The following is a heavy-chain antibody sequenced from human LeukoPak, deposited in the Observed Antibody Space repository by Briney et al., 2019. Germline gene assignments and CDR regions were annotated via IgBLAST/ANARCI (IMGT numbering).Heavy chain of an antibody. CDR2: INSDGSRT. Sequence: PGGSLRLSCAASGFTFSSYWMDWVRQAPGKGLVWVSRINSDGSRTTYVDSVKGRFTISRDNAKNTLYLQMNSLRAEVTAVYYCARIQQQLVETDYWGQGTLVTVSS. CDR3: ARIQQQLVETDY. D-gene: IGHD6-13*01. CDR1: GFTFSSYW. V-gene: IGHV3-74*03. J-gene: IGHJ4*02.